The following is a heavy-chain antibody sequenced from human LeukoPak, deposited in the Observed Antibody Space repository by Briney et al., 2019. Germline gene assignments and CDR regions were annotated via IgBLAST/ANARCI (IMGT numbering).Heavy chain of an antibody. CDR1: GGSISSYY. V-gene: IGHV4-59*08. CDR2: MHPSGNT. J-gene: IGHJ4*02. CDR3: ARHYTGFCNGGPCSFYFVY. D-gene: IGHD2-8*02. Sequence: SETLSLTCAVSGGSISSYYWSWIRQPPGKGLEWIAYMHPSGNTNYYPSLNSRVTISVHTSKKQFSLKLSSVTAADTAVYYCARHYTGFCNGGPCSFYFVYWGQGSLVTISS.